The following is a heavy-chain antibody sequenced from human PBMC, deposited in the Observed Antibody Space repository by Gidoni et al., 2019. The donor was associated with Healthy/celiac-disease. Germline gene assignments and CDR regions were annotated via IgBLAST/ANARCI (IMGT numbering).Heavy chain of an antibody. CDR1: GFTFSSYS. Sequence: GESGGGLVQPGGSLRLSCAASGFTFSSYSMNWVRQAPGKGLEWVSYISSSSSTIYYADSVKGRFTISRDNAKNSLYLQMNSLRDEDTAVYYCARWGRQIAVAGTFDYWGQGTLVTVSS. CDR3: ARWGRQIAVAGTFDY. J-gene: IGHJ4*02. V-gene: IGHV3-48*02. D-gene: IGHD6-19*01. CDR2: ISSSSSTI.